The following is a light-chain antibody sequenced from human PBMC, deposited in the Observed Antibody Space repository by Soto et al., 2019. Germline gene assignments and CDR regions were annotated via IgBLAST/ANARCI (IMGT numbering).Light chain of an antibody. CDR1: QSVSSSY. V-gene: IGKV3-20*01. Sequence: EIVLTQSPGTLSLSHGQRATLSSRASQSVSSSYLAWYQQKPGQAARLLIYGASSRATGIPDRFSGSGSGTDFTLTISRLETEDFAVYYCQQYVMPPYTFGQGTQVDIK. CDR2: GAS. CDR3: QQYVMPPYT. J-gene: IGKJ2*01.